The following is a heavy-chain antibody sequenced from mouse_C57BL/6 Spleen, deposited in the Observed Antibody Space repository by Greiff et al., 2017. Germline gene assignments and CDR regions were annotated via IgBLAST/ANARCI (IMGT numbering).Heavy chain of an antibody. D-gene: IGHD1-1*01. J-gene: IGHJ2*01. Sequence: EVQLVESGGGLVKPGGSLKLSCAASGFTFSSYTMSWVRQTPEKRLEWVATISGGGGNTYYPDSVKGRFTISRDNAKNTLYLQMSSLRSEDTALYYCARDTTVVATDYFDYWGQGTTLTVSS. CDR3: ARDTTVVATDYFDY. V-gene: IGHV5-9*01. CDR1: GFTFSSYT. CDR2: ISGGGGNT.